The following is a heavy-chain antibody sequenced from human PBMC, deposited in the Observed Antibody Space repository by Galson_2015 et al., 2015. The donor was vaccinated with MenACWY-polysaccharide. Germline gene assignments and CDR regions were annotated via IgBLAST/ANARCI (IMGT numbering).Heavy chain of an antibody. CDR2: ISGNGGRK. CDR3: AKTRGGDTASDS. CDR1: GFTFSTYA. V-gene: IGHV3-23*01. Sequence: SLRLSCAASGFTFSTYAMSWVRQAPGKGPEWVSFISGNGGRKEYVESVKGRFTISRDNSKNTLDLQMNSLRAEDTAVYYCAKTRGGDTASDSWGQGTLVTVSS. D-gene: IGHD5-18*01. J-gene: IGHJ4*02.